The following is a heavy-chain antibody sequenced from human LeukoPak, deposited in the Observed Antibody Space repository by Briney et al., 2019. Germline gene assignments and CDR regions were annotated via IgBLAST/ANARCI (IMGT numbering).Heavy chain of an antibody. CDR1: RFTFSNYA. CDR3: ARHLHQYYYDSSGYYYVGYDAFDI. Sequence: GGSLRLSCAASRFTFSNYAMHWVRQAPGKGLEHVSAISSNGGNTHYANSVKGRFTISRDNSKNTLYLQMNSLRAEDTAVYYCARHLHQYYYDSSGYYYVGYDAFDIWGQGTMVTVSS. V-gene: IGHV3-64*01. D-gene: IGHD3-22*01. CDR2: ISSNGGNT. J-gene: IGHJ3*02.